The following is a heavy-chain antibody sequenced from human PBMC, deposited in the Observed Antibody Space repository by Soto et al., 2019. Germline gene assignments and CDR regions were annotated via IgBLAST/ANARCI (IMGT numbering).Heavy chain of an antibody. J-gene: IGHJ3*02. D-gene: IGHD2-15*01. V-gene: IGHV3-23*01. CDR3: APHVSCSGGSCQYDAFAI. CDR2: ITADGGT. CDR1: EFTVSGHA. Sequence: EVQVLESGGGLVQPGGSLRLSCEGSEFTVSGHAMTWIRQAPGKGPEWVSTITADGGTYYADSVKGRFAMSRDTSENTLYLQMNSLGAKVTAAYYCAPHVSCSGGSCQYDAFAIRGQGTMVTVSS.